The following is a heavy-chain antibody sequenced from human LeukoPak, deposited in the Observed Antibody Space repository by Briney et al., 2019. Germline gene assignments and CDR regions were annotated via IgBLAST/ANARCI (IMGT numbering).Heavy chain of an antibody. CDR1: GNSFANYW. J-gene: IGHJ4*02. CDR2: IYPDDSDT. V-gene: IGHV5-51*01. D-gene: IGHD6-13*01. Sequence: PGESLKISCKGSGNSFANYWIGWVRQMPGKGLEWMGIIYPDDSDTRYSPSFQGQVTITADKSISTAYLQWTSLKASDTAMYYCARRIAGSGSDYWGQGTLVTVSS. CDR3: ARRIAGSGSDY.